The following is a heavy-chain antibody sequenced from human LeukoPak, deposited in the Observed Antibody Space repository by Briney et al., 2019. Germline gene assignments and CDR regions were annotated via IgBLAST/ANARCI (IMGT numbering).Heavy chain of an antibody. CDR1: GGSISSSS. Sequence: LSLTCTGSGGSISSSSYYWGRIRQPPGKGLEWVAVIWYDGSNKYYADSVKGRFTISRDNSKNTLYLQMNSLRAEDTAVYYCARDLFQYSSGWYSPYWGQGTLVTVS. V-gene: IGHV3-33*07. D-gene: IGHD6-19*01. J-gene: IGHJ4*02. CDR2: IWYDGSNK. CDR3: ARDLFQYSSGWYSPY.